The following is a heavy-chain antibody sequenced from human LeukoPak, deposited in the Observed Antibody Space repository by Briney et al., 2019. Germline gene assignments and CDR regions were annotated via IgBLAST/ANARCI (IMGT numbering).Heavy chain of an antibody. D-gene: IGHD3-22*01. CDR1: GFTFSSYE. CDR3: ARGLHSRLYDSSGYYPY. CDR2: ISSSGSTI. J-gene: IGHJ4*02. Sequence: GGSLRLSCAASGFTFSSYEMNWVRQAPGKGLEWVSYISSSGSTIYYADSVKGRFTVSRDNAMNSLYLQMKSLRAEDTAIYYCARGLHSRLYDSSGYYPYWGQGTLVTVSS. V-gene: IGHV3-48*03.